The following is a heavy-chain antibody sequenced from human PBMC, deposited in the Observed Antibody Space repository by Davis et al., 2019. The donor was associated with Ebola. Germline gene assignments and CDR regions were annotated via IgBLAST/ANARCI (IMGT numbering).Heavy chain of an antibody. Sequence: GESLKISCAASGFTFSSYAMHWVRQAPGKGLEWVAVISYDGSNKYYADSVKGRFTISRDNAKNSLYLQMNSLRAEDTAVYYCARGLGGYDSVFDYWGQGTLVTVSS. D-gene: IGHD5-12*01. CDR3: ARGLGGYDSVFDY. J-gene: IGHJ4*02. CDR1: GFTFSSYA. CDR2: ISYDGSNK. V-gene: IGHV3-30-3*01.